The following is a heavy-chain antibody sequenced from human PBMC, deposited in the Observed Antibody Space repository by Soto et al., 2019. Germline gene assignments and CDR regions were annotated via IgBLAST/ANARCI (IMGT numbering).Heavy chain of an antibody. D-gene: IGHD3-10*01. CDR2: IWYDGSNK. CDR3: ARGPGPRLLWPLAP. CDR1: GFTFSSYG. V-gene: IGHV3-33*01. Sequence: GGSLRLSCAASGFTFSSYGMHWVRQAPGKGLEWVAVIWYDGSNKYYADSVKGRFTISRDNSKNTLYLQMNSLRAEDTAVYYCARGPGPRLLWPLAPWGQGTLVPVSS. J-gene: IGHJ5*02.